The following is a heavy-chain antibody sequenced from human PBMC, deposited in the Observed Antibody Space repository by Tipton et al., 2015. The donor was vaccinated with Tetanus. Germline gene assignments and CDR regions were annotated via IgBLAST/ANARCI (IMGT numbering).Heavy chain of an antibody. CDR2: IYTSGRP. V-gene: IGHV4-4*08. J-gene: IGHJ6*02. D-gene: IGHD4-17*01. Sequence: TLSLTCNVSGDSIRRSYWSWIRQPPGKGLEWIGHIYTSGRPNYNPSLKSRATISSDASRNQFSLTLRSVTAADTALYWCAREREAAVTSPWPYYYYLLDVWGQGTAVTVSS. CDR1: GDSIRRSY. CDR3: AREREAAVTSPWPYYYYLLDV.